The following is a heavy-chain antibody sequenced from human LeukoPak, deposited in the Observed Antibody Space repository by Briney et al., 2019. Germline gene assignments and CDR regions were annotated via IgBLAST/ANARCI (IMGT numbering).Heavy chain of an antibody. CDR3: VRGIAATNYMDV. D-gene: IGHD6-13*01. CDR1: GFTFSSYT. CDR2: ISYDGSNK. V-gene: IGHV3-30-3*01. Sequence: PGGSLRLSCAASGFTFSSYTMHWVRQAPGKGLEWVAVISYDGSNKYYADSVKGRFTISRDNSKSTLFLQMNSPSAEDTAVYYCVRGIAATNYMDVWGKGTTVTISS. J-gene: IGHJ6*03.